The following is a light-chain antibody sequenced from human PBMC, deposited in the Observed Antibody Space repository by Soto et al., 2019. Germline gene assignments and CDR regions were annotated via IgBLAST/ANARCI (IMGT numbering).Light chain of an antibody. CDR1: ATDVGAYNY. J-gene: IGLJ1*01. V-gene: IGLV2-8*01. Sequence: QSVLTQPASVSGSPGQSITISCTGTATDVGAYNYVSWYQQHPGRAPKLIIYAVTDRPSGVADRFSGSKSGNTASLTVSGLQAEDEADYYCSSHAGSNNYVFGTGTKLTVL. CDR2: AVT. CDR3: SSHAGSNNYV.